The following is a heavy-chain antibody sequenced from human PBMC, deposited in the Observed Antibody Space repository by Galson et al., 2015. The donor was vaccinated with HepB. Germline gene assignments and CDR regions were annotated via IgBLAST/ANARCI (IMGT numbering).Heavy chain of an antibody. CDR1: GGTFSSYA. Sequence: SVKVSCKASGGTFSSYAISWVRQAPGQGLEWMGGIIPIFGTANYAQKFQGRVTITADESTSTAYMELSSLKASDTAMYYCARRGSGYDSWGQGTLVTVSS. J-gene: IGHJ5*02. CDR2: IIPIFGTA. D-gene: IGHD5-12*01. CDR3: ARRGSGYDS. V-gene: IGHV1-69*13.